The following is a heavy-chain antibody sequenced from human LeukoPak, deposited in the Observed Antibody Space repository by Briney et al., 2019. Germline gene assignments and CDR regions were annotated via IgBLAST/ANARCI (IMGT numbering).Heavy chain of an antibody. CDR2: IYYSGST. V-gene: IGHV4-39*01. D-gene: IGHD2-2*01. CDR3: ARQGCSSTSCYTYYYYGMDA. CDR1: GGSISSSSYY. J-gene: IGHJ6*02. Sequence: PSETLSLTCTVSGGSISSSSYYWGWIRQPPGKGLEWIGSIYYSGSTYYNPSLKSRVTISVDTSKNQFSLKLSSVTAADTAVYYCARQGCSSTSCYTYYYYGMDAWGQGTTVTVSS.